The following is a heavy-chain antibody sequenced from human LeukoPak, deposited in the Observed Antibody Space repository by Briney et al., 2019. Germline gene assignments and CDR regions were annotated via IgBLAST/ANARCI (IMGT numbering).Heavy chain of an antibody. D-gene: IGHD3-10*01. Sequence: PGGSLRLSRAASGFTFSTISMNWVRQAPGKGLEWVSSISPDGETIYHADSVKGRFTTSRDNAKSSLYLQMNSLRAEDTALYYCTRDLPAPSLVRGIIIYGLIDYWGQGTLVAVSS. J-gene: IGHJ4*02. CDR2: ISPDGETI. CDR3: TRDLPAPSLVRGIIIYGLIDY. V-gene: IGHV3-21*06. CDR1: GFTFSTIS.